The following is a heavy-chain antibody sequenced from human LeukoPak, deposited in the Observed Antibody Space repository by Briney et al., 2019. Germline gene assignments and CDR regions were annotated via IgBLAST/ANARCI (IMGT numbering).Heavy chain of an antibody. CDR3: ARDLDVVPGAMDWFDP. J-gene: IGHJ5*02. V-gene: IGHV1-18*01. CDR2: ISAYNCNT. D-gene: IGHD2-2*01. CDR1: GYTFTSYG. Sequence: ASVKVSFKGSGYTFTSYGISWVGQARGQGLEGMGGISAYNCNTNSAQKLQGRVPLPTDASTSTAYMELRSLRSDDTAVYYCARDLDVVPGAMDWFDPWGQGTLVTVSS.